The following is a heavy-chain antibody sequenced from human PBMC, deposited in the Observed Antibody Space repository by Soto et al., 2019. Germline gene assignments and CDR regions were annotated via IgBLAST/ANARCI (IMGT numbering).Heavy chain of an antibody. D-gene: IGHD6-13*01. V-gene: IGHV4-39*01. CDR1: GGSISSSSYY. Sequence: SETLSLTCTVSGGSISSSSYYWGWIRQPPGKGLEWIGSIYYSGSTYYNPSLKSRVTISVDTSKNQFSLKLSSVTAADMAVYYCARGYSSSWYFDYWGQGTLVTVSS. CDR3: ARGYSSSWYFDY. J-gene: IGHJ4*02. CDR2: IYYSGST.